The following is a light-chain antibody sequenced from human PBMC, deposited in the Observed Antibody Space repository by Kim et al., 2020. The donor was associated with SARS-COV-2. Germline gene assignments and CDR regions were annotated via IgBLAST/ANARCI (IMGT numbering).Light chain of an antibody. Sequence: GQRVTISCSGSSSNNGSNTVNWYQQLPGTAPKLLSYSNNQRPSGVPDRFSGSKSGTSASLAISGLQSEDEADYYCAAWDDSLNGWVFGGGTKLTVL. CDR1: SSNNGSNT. J-gene: IGLJ3*02. CDR2: SNN. V-gene: IGLV1-44*01. CDR3: AAWDDSLNGWV.